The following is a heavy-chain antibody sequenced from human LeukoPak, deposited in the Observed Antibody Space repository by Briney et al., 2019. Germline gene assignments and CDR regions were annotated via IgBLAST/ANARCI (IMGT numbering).Heavy chain of an antibody. Sequence: SETLSLTCAVYGGSFSGYYWSWIRQPPGKGLEWIGEINHSGSTNYNPSLKSRVTISVDTSKNQFSLKLSSVTAADTAVYYCARERYSYGVDYWGQGTLVTVSS. V-gene: IGHV4-34*01. CDR1: GGSFSGYY. D-gene: IGHD5-18*01. CDR3: ARERYSYGVDY. CDR2: INHSGST. J-gene: IGHJ4*02.